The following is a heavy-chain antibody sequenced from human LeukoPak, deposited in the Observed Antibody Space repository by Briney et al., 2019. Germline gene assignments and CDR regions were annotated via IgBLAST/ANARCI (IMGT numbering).Heavy chain of an antibody. V-gene: IGHV4-30-4*08. D-gene: IGHD3-22*01. Sequence: SQTLSLTCTVSGGSISSGDYYWSWIRQPPGKGLEWIGYIYYSGSTYYNPSLKSRVTISVDTSKNQFSLKLSSVTAADTAVYYCARGSSLYHYDSSGLNWFDPWGQGTLVTVSS. CDR3: ARGSSLYHYDSSGLNWFDP. CDR1: GGSISSGDYY. CDR2: IYYSGST. J-gene: IGHJ5*02.